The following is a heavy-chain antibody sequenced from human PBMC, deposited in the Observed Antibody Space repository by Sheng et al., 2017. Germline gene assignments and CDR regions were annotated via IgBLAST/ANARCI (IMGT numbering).Heavy chain of an antibody. D-gene: IGHD3-10*01. Sequence: EVQLVESGGGLVQPGRSLRLSCVASGFTFDDYAMHWVRQAPGKGLEWVSGITWNSASIEYADSVKGRLTISRDNAKNSLYLQMNSLRAEDTALYYCAKADYGAGRRSYYFDYWGQGNXGHRLL. CDR2: ITWNSASI. CDR1: GFTFDDYA. CDR3: AKADYGAGRRSYYFDY. J-gene: IGHJ4*02. V-gene: IGHV3-9*01.